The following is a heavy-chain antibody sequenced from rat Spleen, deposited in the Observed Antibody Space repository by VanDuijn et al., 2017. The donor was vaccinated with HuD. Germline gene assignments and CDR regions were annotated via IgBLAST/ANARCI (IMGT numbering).Heavy chain of an antibody. CDR1: GFTFSNYG. D-gene: IGHD1-4*01. J-gene: IGHJ3*01. Sequence: EVQLVASGGGLVQPGRSLKLSCAASGFTFSNYGMHWIRQAPSRGLEWVASISPSGGSTYYRDSVKGRFTISRDTAKSTLCLQMDSLRSEDTATYFCASHGARVSRFAYWGQGTLVTVSS. CDR3: ASHGARVSRFAY. CDR2: ISPSGGST. V-gene: IGHV5-19*01.